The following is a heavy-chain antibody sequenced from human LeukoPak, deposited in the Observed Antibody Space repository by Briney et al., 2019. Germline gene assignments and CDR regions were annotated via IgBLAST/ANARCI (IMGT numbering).Heavy chain of an antibody. CDR3: VDSSGYYSWFDP. CDR2: ISGSGGST. V-gene: IGHV3-23*01. J-gene: IGHJ5*02. D-gene: IGHD3-22*01. CDR1: GFTFSSYA. Sequence: GGSLRLXCAASGFTFSSYAMSWDRQAPGKGLEWVSAISGSGGSTYYADPVKGRFTISRDNSKNTLYLQMNSLRAEDTAVYFCVDSSGYYSWFDPWGQGTLVTVSS.